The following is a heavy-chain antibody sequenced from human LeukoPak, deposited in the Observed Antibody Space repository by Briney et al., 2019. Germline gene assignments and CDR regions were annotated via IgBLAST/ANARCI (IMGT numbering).Heavy chain of an antibody. CDR1: GFTFSSYA. CDR2: ISSNGGST. Sequence: PGGSLRLSCAASGFTFSSYAMHWVRQAPGKGLEYVSAISSNGGSTYYANSVKGRFTISRDNSKNTLYLQMGSLRAEDMAVYYCARDPRRGYFDYWGQGTLVTVSS. D-gene: IGHD3-10*01. CDR3: ARDPRRGYFDY. J-gene: IGHJ4*02. V-gene: IGHV3-64*01.